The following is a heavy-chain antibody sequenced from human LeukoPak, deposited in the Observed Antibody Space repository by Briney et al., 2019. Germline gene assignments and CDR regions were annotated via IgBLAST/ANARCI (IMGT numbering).Heavy chain of an antibody. V-gene: IGHV4-61*02. CDR2: LHTSGST. D-gene: IGHD5-18*01. J-gene: IGHJ4*02. CDR3: TRTGYSSGYVDY. Sequence: SETLSLTCIVSGGSITSGSFYWSWIRQPAGKGLEWIGRLHTSGSTNYNPSLKSRVAISVDTSENQFSLKLNSVTAADTAVYYCTRTGYSSGYVDYWGQGTLATVSS. CDR1: GGSITSGSFY.